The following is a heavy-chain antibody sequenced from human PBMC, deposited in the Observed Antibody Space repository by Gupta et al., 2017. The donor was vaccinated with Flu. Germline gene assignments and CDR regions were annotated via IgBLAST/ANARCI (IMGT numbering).Heavy chain of an antibody. D-gene: IGHD4-17*01. V-gene: IGHV1-2*02. Sequence: QVQLVQSGAEVKKPGASVKVSCKALGYTFTGYYMHWVRQAPGQGLEWMGWINPNSGGTNYAQKFQGRVTMTRDTSISTAYMELSRLSSDDTAVYYCARGPTVTILYYYYGMDVWGQGTTVTVSS. CDR3: ARGPTVTILYYYYGMDV. CDR1: GYTFTGYY. J-gene: IGHJ6*02. CDR2: INPNSGGT.